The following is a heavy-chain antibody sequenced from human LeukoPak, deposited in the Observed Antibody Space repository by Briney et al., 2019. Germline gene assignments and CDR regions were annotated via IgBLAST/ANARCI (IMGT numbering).Heavy chain of an antibody. D-gene: IGHD1-26*01. J-gene: IGHJ3*02. CDR3: ATEGGVGAITLDDDFDI. V-gene: IGHV4-59*01. CDR1: SGSINAYY. Sequence: SETLSLTCTVSSGSINAYYWNWIRQPPGKGLEWIGRIYSSGSTNYTPSLKSRVTISVDTSKNHFSLKLSSVTAADTAVYYCATEGGVGAITLDDDFDIWGKGTMVTVS. CDR2: IYSSGST.